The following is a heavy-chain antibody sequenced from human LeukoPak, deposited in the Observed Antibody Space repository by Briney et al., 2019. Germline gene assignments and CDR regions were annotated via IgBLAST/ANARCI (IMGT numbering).Heavy chain of an antibody. CDR3: ARDSEASCDY. D-gene: IGHD6-6*01. CDR1: GFSFSTYS. Sequence: PGGSLRLSCAASGFSFSTYSMNWVRQAPGKGLEWISSISRDSKYLLYADSVKGRFSVSRDNTRNSMFLQLTSLRAEDSGVYYCARDSEASCDYWGQGTLVTVSS. V-gene: IGHV3-21*01. CDR2: ISRDSKYL. J-gene: IGHJ4*02.